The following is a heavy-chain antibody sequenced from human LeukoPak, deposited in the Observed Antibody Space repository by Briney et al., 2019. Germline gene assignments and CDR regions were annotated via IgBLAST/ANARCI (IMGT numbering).Heavy chain of an antibody. J-gene: IGHJ6*03. Sequence: GGSLRLSCAASGFTFSDYYMSWIRQAPGKGLEWVSYISSSGSTIYYADSVKGRFTISRDNAKNSLYLQMNSLRAEDTAVYYCAKSGEVAPTVYYYMDVWGKGTTVTVSS. D-gene: IGHD2-15*01. CDR2: ISSSGSTI. CDR3: AKSGEVAPTVYYYMDV. CDR1: GFTFSDYY. V-gene: IGHV3-11*01.